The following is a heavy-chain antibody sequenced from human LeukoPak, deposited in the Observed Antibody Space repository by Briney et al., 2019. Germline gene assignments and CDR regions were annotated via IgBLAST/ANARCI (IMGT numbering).Heavy chain of an antibody. CDR1: GGSVNNYY. V-gene: IGHV4-59*02. CDR2: VYHSGST. CDR3: AREDSGTSGYVFDP. D-gene: IGHD3-22*01. J-gene: IGHJ5*02. Sequence: SETLSLTCIVSGGSVNNYYWSWIRQPPGKGLEWIGNVYHSGSTSYNPSLKSRVTISRDTSKNQSSLRLTSVTAADTAVYYCAREDSGTSGYVFDPWGQGTLVTVSS.